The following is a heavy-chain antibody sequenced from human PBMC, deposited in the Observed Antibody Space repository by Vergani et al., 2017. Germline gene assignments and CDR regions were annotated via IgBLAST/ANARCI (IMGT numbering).Heavy chain of an antibody. CDR1: GGSISSYY. CDR2: IYYSGST. D-gene: IGHD2-2*01. Sequence: QVQLQESGPGLVKPSETLSLTCTVSGGSISSYYWSWIRQPPGKGLEWIGYIYYSGSTNYTPSLKSRVTISVDTSKNQFSLKLSSVTAADTAVYYCARARYYCSITSCSGGGFDYWGQGTLVTVSS. V-gene: IGHV4-59*01. CDR3: ARARYYCSITSCSGGGFDY. J-gene: IGHJ4*02.